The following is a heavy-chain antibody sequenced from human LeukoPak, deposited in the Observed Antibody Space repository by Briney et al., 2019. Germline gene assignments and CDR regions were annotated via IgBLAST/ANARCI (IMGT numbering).Heavy chain of an antibody. CDR3: ARDGETYYDFWSGHY. CDR2: IKQDGSEK. V-gene: IGHV3-7*01. CDR1: GFTFSSYW. Sequence: GGSLRLSCAASGFTFSSYWMSWVRQAPGKGLEWVANIKQDGSEKYYVDSVKGRFTISRDNAKNSLYLQMNSLRAEDTAVYYCARDGETYYDFWSGHYWGQGTLVTVSS. D-gene: IGHD3-3*01. J-gene: IGHJ4*02.